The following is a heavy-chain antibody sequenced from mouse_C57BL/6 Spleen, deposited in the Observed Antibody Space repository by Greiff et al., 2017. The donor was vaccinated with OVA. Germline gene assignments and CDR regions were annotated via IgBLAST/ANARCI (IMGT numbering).Heavy chain of an antibody. CDR3: ARRGKIGAMDY. Sequence: EVKVVESGGDLVKPGGSLKLSCAASGFTFSSYGMSWVRQTPDKRLEWVATISSGGSYTYYPDSVKGRFTISRDNAKNTLYLQMSSLKYEDTAMDYCARRGKIGAMDYWGQGTSVTVSS. CDR2: ISSGGSYT. J-gene: IGHJ4*01. V-gene: IGHV5-6*02. CDR1: GFTFSSYG.